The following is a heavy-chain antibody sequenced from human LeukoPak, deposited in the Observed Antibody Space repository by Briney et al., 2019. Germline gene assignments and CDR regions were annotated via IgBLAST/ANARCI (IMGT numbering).Heavy chain of an antibody. CDR3: AIEGGDWVEGYFDY. V-gene: IGHV3-11*01. CDR1: GFTFSDSY. J-gene: IGHJ4*02. CDR2: ISSSGGTI. D-gene: IGHD3-16*01. Sequence: PGGSLRLSCSASGFTFSDSYMSWIRQVPGKGLEWISYISSSGGTIYYADSVKGRFTISRDTAKNSLYLQMNSLRAEDTAVYYCAIEGGDWVEGYFDYWGQGTLVTVSS.